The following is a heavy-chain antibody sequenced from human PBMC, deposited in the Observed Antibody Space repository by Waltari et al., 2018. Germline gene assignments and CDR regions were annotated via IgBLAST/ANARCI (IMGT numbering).Heavy chain of an antibody. CDR3: ARHDILTGVGHLGGFDY. V-gene: IGHV1-69*02. Sequence: QVQLVQSGAEVKKPGSSVKVSCKASGGTFSSYTISWVRQAPGQGLEWMGRIIPILGIANYAQKFQGRVTITADKSTSTAYMELSSVTAADTAVYYCARHDILTGVGHLGGFDYWGQGTLVTVSS. CDR2: IIPILGIA. CDR1: GGTFSSYT. D-gene: IGHD3-9*01. J-gene: IGHJ4*02.